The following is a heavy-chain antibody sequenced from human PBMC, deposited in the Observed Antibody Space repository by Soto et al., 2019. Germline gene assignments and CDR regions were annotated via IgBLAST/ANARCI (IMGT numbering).Heavy chain of an antibody. D-gene: IGHD5-18*01. Sequence: QVQLVQSGAEVKKPGASVKVSCKASGYTFTSYGISWVRQAPGQGLEWMGWISAYNGNTNYAQKLQGRVTMTTDTSTSTAYMELRSLRSDDTAVYYCARVKYSPPSYYYYGMAVWGQWTTVTVSS. V-gene: IGHV1-18*01. J-gene: IGHJ6*02. CDR3: ARVKYSPPSYYYYGMAV. CDR1: GYTFTSYG. CDR2: ISAYNGNT.